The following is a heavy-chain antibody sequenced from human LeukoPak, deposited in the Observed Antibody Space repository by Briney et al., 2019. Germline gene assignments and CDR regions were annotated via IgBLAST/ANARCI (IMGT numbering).Heavy chain of an antibody. CDR2: ISSSGSTI. V-gene: IGHV3-48*03. CDR3: AELGITMIGGV. CDR1: GFTFRNYG. J-gene: IGHJ6*04. Sequence: GGSLRLSCAASGFTFRNYGINWVRQAPGKGLEGVSYISSSGSTIYYADSVKGRFTISRDNAKNSLYLQMNSLRAEDTAVYYCAELGITMIGGVWGKGTTVTISS. D-gene: IGHD3-10*02.